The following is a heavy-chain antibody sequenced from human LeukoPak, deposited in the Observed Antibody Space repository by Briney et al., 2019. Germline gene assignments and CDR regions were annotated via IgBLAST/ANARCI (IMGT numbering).Heavy chain of an antibody. V-gene: IGHV1-2*02. Sequence: GASVKVSCKASGYTFTGYSIYWVRQTPGQKLEWMGWINPKTGTANSAQKFQGRVTMTRDTSISTAYMELRSLRSDDTAVYYCARDWGYHTVTTNYWGQGTLVTVSS. J-gene: IGHJ4*02. CDR1: GYTFTGYS. CDR2: INPKTGTA. CDR3: ARDWGYHTVTTNY. D-gene: IGHD4-17*01.